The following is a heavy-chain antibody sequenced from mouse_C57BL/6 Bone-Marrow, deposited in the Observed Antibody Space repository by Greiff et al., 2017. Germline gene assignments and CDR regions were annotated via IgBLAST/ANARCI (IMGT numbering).Heavy chain of an antibody. CDR1: GYSITSDYA. V-gene: IGHV3-2*02. D-gene: IGHD2-2*01. CDR2: ISYSGST. J-gene: IGHJ4*01. CDR3: ARWGGYYYAMDY. Sequence: EVQLQQSGPGLVKPSQSLSLTCTVTGYSITSDYAWNWIRQFPGNKLEWMGYISYSGSTSYNPSLKSRISITRDTSKKQFFLQLNSVTTEDTATYYCARWGGYYYAMDYWGQGTSVTVSS.